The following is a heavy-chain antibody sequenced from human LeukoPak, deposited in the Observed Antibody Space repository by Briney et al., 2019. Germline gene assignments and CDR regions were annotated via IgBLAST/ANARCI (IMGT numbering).Heavy chain of an antibody. V-gene: IGHV1-69*13. CDR3: ALAGSGSYYGFDY. Sequence: ASVKVSCKASGGTFSSYAISWVRQAPGQGLEWMGGIIPIFGTANYAQKFQGRVTIAADESTSTAYMELGSLRPEDTAVYYCALAGSGSYYGFDYWGQGTLVTVSS. CDR1: GGTFSSYA. CDR2: IIPIFGTA. D-gene: IGHD3-10*01. J-gene: IGHJ4*02.